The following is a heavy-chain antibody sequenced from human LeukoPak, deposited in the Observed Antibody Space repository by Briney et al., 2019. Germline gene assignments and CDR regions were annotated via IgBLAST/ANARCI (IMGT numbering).Heavy chain of an antibody. CDR3: ASRDCSGGSCYDAYFDY. V-gene: IGHV4-59*01. D-gene: IGHD2-15*01. Sequence: SETLSLTCTVSGGSISSYYWSWIRQPPGKGLEWIGYIDYSGSTNYSPSLKSRVTISVDTSKNQFSLKLSSVTAADTAVYYCASRDCSGGSCYDAYFDYWGQGTLVTVSS. CDR2: IDYSGST. J-gene: IGHJ4*02. CDR1: GGSISSYY.